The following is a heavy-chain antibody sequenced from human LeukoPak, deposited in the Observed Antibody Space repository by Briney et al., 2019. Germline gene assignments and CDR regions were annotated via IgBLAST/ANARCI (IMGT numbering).Heavy chain of an antibody. Sequence: SETLSLTCTVSGGSISSHYWSWIRQPPGKGPEWIGYIYYSGSTNYNPSLKSRVTISVDTSKNQFSLKLSSVTAADTAVYYCARDVKAWGSYDFWSGYSNYYYCMDVWGKGTTVTVSS. CDR1: GGSISSHY. CDR3: ARDVKAWGSYDFWSGYSNYYYCMDV. D-gene: IGHD3-3*01. J-gene: IGHJ6*03. V-gene: IGHV4-59*11. CDR2: IYYSGST.